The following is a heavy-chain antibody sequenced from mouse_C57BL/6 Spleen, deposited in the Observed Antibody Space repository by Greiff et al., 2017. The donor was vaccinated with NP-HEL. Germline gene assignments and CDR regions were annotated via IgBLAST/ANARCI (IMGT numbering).Heavy chain of an antibody. Sequence: QVQLKQPGAELVKPGASVKLSCKASGYTFTSYWMHWVKQRPGQGLEWIGMIHPSSGNTNYNEKFKDKATLTVDKSSSTAYMQLSSLTSEDSAVYYCARRGIYSKYGYFDVWGKGTTVTVSS. J-gene: IGHJ1*03. CDR2: IHPSSGNT. D-gene: IGHD2-5*01. V-gene: IGHV1-64*01. CDR1: GYTFTSYW. CDR3: ARRGIYSKYGYFDV.